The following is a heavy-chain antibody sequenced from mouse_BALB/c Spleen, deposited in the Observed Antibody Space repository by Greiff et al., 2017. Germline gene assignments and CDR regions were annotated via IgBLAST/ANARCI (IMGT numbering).Heavy chain of an antibody. Sequence: EVMLVESGGGLVQPGGSRKLSCAASGFTFSSFGMHWVRQAPEKGLEWVAYISSGSSTIYYADTVKGRFTISRDNPKNTLFLQMTSLRSEDTAMYYCARDRYDGYYFDYWGQGTTLTVSS. V-gene: IGHV5-17*02. CDR3: ARDRYDGYYFDY. D-gene: IGHD2-14*01. CDR2: ISSGSSTI. J-gene: IGHJ2*01. CDR1: GFTFSSFG.